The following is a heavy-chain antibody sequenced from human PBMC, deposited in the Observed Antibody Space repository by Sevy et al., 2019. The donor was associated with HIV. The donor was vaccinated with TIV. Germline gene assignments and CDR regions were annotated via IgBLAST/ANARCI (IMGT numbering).Heavy chain of an antibody. CDR2: ISSSSSYI. CDR1: GFTFSSYS. CDR3: ARDTGVVGSSWAGFDP. Sequence: GGSLRLSCAASGFTFSSYSMNWVRQAPGKGLEWVSSISSSSSYIYYADSVKGRFTISRDNAKNSLYLQMNSLRAEDTAVYYCARDTGVVGSSWAGFDPWGQGTLVTVSS. D-gene: IGHD6-13*01. J-gene: IGHJ5*02. V-gene: IGHV3-21*01.